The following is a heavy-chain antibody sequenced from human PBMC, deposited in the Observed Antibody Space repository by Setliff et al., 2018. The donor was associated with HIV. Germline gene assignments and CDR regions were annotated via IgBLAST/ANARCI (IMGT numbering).Heavy chain of an antibody. V-gene: IGHV1-69*10. J-gene: IGHJ4*02. Sequence: SVKVSCKASGGTFSSYAISWVRQAPGQGLEWMGGIIPILGIANYAQKFQGRVTITADESTSTAYMELSSLRSEDTAVYYCATVIEMATIASFDYWGQGTLVTVSS. D-gene: IGHD5-12*01. CDR3: ATVIEMATIASFDY. CDR1: GGTFSSYA. CDR2: IIPILGIA.